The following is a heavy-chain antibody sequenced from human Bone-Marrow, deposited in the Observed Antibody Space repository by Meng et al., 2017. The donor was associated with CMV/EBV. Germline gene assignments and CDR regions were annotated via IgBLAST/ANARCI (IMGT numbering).Heavy chain of an antibody. CDR2: ISSSGASA. Sequence: GESLKISCGASGFTFSSYAMKWVRQAPGKGLEWVSTISSSGASAYYADTVRGRFTISRDNSKNTLHLQINGLRAEDTALYDCAKDRVTAGTNYYGMDVWGQGNTVNVAS. V-gene: IGHV3-23*01. CDR1: GFTFSSYA. CDR3: AKDRVTAGTNYYGMDV. D-gene: IGHD6-13*01. J-gene: IGHJ6*01.